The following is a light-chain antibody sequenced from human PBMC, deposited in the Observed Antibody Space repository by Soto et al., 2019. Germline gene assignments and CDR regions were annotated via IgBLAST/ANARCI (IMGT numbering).Light chain of an antibody. CDR2: DVS. J-gene: IGLJ3*02. CDR3: CSYAGTDTFGV. V-gene: IGLV2-11*01. CDR1: SSDVVGYNS. Sequence: QSVLTQPRSVSGSPGQSVSISCTGASSDVVGYNSVSWYQQHPGKAPKLMIFDVSQRPSGVPDRFSGSKSGNTASLTISRLQAEDEADYYCCSYAGTDTFGVFGGGTKLTVL.